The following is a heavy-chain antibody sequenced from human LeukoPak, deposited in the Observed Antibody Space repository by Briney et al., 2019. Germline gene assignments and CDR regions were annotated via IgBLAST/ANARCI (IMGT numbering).Heavy chain of an antibody. CDR2: IKQDGSEK. J-gene: IGHJ4*01. CDR3: AREGGYYEYYFDY. V-gene: IGHV3-7*01. CDR1: GFTFSSYW. Sequence: GGSLRLSCAASGFTFSSYWMSWVRQAPGKGLEWVANIKQDGSEKYYVDSVKGRFTISRDNAKNSLYLQMNSLRAEDTAVYYCAREGGYYEYYFDYWGHGTLVTVSS. D-gene: IGHD3-22*01.